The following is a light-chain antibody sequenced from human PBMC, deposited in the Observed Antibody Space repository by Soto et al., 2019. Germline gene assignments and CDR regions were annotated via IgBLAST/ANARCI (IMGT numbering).Light chain of an antibody. CDR1: SSDVGGYNY. CDR3: SSYTSSSALV. CDR2: DVS. V-gene: IGLV2-14*01. J-gene: IGLJ3*02. Sequence: QSALTQPASVSGSPGQSITISCTGTSSDVGGYNYVSWYQQHPGKAPKLMIYDVSYRPSGVSNRFSGSKSGNTASLAISELQAEDEGDYYCSSYTSSSALVFGGGTKDRP.